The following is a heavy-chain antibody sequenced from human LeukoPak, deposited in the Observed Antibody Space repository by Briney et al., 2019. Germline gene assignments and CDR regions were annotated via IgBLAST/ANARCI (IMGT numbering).Heavy chain of an antibody. CDR3: TTVGYTYGYGTLSLRPFDY. D-gene: IGHD5-18*01. J-gene: IGHJ4*02. Sequence: PGGSLRLSCAASGLIFSNGWMNWVRQAPGKGLEWVGRIKSKTDGGTTDFAAPVKGRFTISRDDSKATLFLQMNSLKTEDTAVYYCTTVGYTYGYGTLSLRPFDYWGQGTLVTVSS. CDR2: IKSKTDGGTT. V-gene: IGHV3-15*07. CDR1: GLIFSNGW.